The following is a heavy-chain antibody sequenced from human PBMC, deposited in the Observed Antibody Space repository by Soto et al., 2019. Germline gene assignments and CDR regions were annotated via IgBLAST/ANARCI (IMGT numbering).Heavy chain of an antibody. CDR3: ARMTLYDSNGYYMFYFDS. CDR2: IDWDDDK. CDR1: GFSLITRGMG. V-gene: IGHV2-70*04. J-gene: IGHJ4*02. D-gene: IGHD3-22*01. Sequence: SGPTLVNPTQTLTLTCSFSGFSLITRGMGVSWIRQPPGKALEWLARIDWDDDKSYTTSLKTRLTISKDTSKNQVVLMMTNLDPVNTATYYCARMTLYDSNGYYMFYFDSWGPGTLVTVSS.